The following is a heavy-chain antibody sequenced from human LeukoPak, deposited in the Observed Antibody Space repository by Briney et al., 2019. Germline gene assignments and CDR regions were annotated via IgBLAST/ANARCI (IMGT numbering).Heavy chain of an antibody. J-gene: IGHJ4*02. Sequence: GGSLRLSCAASGFSVSSNYMTWVRQAPGKGLEWVSVTSTAGTTEYADSVKGRFTISRDSSRNTLYLQVNSLRAEDTALYFCAGGGGGYSAYDWGQGTLVTVSS. D-gene: IGHD5-12*01. CDR3: AGGGGGYSAYD. CDR1: GFSVSSNY. CDR2: TSTAGTT. V-gene: IGHV3-66*01.